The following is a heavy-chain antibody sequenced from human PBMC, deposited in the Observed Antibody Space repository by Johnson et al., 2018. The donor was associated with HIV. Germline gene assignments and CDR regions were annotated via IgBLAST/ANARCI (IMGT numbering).Heavy chain of an antibody. CDR2: ISWNSGSI. CDR3: AREPEGWAFDI. V-gene: IGHV3-9*01. D-gene: IGHD1-26*01. Sequence: EVQLVESGGGLVQPGRSLRLSCAASGFTFDDYGMHWVRQAPGKGLEWVSGISWNSGSIGYADSVKGRFTISRDNAKNSLYLQMNSLRAEDTALYYCAREPEGWAFDIWGQGTMVTVSS. CDR1: GFTFDDYG. J-gene: IGHJ3*02.